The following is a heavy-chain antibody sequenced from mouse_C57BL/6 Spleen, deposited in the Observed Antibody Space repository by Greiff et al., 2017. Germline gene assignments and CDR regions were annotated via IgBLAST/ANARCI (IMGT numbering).Heavy chain of an antibody. Sequence: QVQLQQPGAELVKPGASVKVSCKASGYTFTGYWMHWVKQRPGQGLEWIGRIHPSDSDTNYNQKFKGKATLTVDKSSSPAYMQLSSLTSEDSAVYYCAIGDYYGSSDWYFDVWGTGTTVTVSS. J-gene: IGHJ1*03. D-gene: IGHD1-1*01. CDR1: GYTFTGYW. CDR3: AIGDYYGSSDWYFDV. V-gene: IGHV1-74*01. CDR2: IHPSDSDT.